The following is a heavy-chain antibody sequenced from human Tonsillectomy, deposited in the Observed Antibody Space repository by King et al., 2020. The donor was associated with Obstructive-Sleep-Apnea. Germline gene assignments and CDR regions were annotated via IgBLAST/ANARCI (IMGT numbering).Heavy chain of an antibody. CDR1: GFTFDDYT. Sequence: VQLVESGGVVVQPGGSLRLSCAASGFTFDDYTMHWVRQVPGEGLEWLSLFSWDGSTSYYADSVKGRFTISRDNSKNSLYLQMNSLRAEDTALYYCAKSRSGWALYYFDYWGRGTLVTVSS. CDR3: AKSRSGWALYYFDY. V-gene: IGHV3-43D*03. CDR2: FSWDGSTS. D-gene: IGHD3-3*01. J-gene: IGHJ4*02.